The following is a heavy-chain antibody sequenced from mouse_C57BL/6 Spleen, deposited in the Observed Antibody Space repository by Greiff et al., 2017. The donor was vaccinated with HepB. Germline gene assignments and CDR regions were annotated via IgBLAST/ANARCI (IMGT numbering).Heavy chain of an antibody. Sequence: EVQLQQSGPELVKPGASVKISYKASGYTFTDYYMNWVKQSHGKSLEWIGDINPNNGGTSYNQKFKGKATLTVDKSSSTAYMELRSLTSEDSAVYYCARYDGYSSFDYWGQGTTLTVSS. CDR2: INPNNGGT. CDR3: ARYDGYSSFDY. D-gene: IGHD2-3*01. V-gene: IGHV1-26*01. CDR1: GYTFTDYY. J-gene: IGHJ2*01.